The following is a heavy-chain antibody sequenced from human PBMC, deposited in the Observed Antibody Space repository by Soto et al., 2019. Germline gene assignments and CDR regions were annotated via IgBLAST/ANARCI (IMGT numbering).Heavy chain of an antibody. CDR2: IYYSGST. Sequence: SETLSLTCTVSGGSISSYYWSWIRQPPGKGLEWIGYIYYSGSTNYNPSLKSRVTISVDTSKNQFSLKLSSVTAADTALYYCAKDSGPHCTSTSCVHYFDSWGQGTLVTVSS. V-gene: IGHV4-59*01. CDR1: GGSISSYY. J-gene: IGHJ4*02. D-gene: IGHD2-2*01. CDR3: AKDSGPHCTSTSCVHYFDS.